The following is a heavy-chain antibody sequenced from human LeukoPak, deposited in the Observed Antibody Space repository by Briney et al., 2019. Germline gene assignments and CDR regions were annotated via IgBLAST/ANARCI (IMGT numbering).Heavy chain of an antibody. CDR2: IYYSGST. Sequence: SETLSLTCTVSGGSISSYHWSWIRQPPGKGLEWIGYIYYSGSTNYNPSLKSRVTISVDTSKNQFSLKLSSVTAADTAVYYCAGIEYYYGSGRFDYWGQGTLVTVSS. CDR3: AGIEYYYGSGRFDY. CDR1: GGSISSYH. J-gene: IGHJ4*02. V-gene: IGHV4-59*01. D-gene: IGHD3-10*01.